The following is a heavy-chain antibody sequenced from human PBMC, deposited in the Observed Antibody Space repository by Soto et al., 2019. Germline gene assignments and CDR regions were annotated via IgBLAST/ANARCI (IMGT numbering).Heavy chain of an antibody. D-gene: IGHD2-15*01. CDR2: IFYSGST. Sequence: SDTLSLTCTVSSGSISSTIYSWDWIRQPPGKGLEWIGSIFYSGSTYYNPSLKSRVTISVDTSKNQFSLTLTSVTAADTAVYYCARQCRGVTCHWFAPWGQGTLVTVSS. V-gene: IGHV4-39*01. J-gene: IGHJ5*02. CDR1: SGSISSTIYS. CDR3: ARQCRGVTCHWFAP.